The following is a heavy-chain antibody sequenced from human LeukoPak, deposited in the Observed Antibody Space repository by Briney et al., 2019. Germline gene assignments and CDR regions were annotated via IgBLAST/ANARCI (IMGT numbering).Heavy chain of an antibody. J-gene: IGHJ3*02. CDR2: IYYSGST. CDR3: ASMGIVVVGSGAFDI. CDR1: GGSISSYY. Sequence: PSETLSLTCTVSGGSISSYYWSWIRQPPGKGLEWIGYIYYSGSTNYNPSLKSRVTISVDTSKNQFSLKLSSVTAADTAVYYCASMGIVVVGSGAFDIWGQGTMVTVSS. V-gene: IGHV4-59*01. D-gene: IGHD2-21*01.